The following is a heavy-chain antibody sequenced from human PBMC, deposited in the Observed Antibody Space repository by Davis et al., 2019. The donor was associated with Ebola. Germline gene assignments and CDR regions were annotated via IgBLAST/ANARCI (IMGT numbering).Heavy chain of an antibody. J-gene: IGHJ4*02. V-gene: IGHV3-7*01. CDR3: ARDDYDILTGYHDY. CDR1: GFTFSRYW. Sequence: GGSLRLSCAASGFTFSRYWMSWVRQAPGKGLEWVANIKQDGSEKYYVDSVKVRFTISRDNAKNSLYLQMNSLRAEDTAVYYCARDDYDILTGYHDYWGQGTLVTVSS. D-gene: IGHD3-9*01. CDR2: IKQDGSEK.